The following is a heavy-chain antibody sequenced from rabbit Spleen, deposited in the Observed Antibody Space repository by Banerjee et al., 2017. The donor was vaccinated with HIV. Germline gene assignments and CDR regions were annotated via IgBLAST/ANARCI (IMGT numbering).Heavy chain of an antibody. Sequence: QEQLEESGGDLVKPGASLTLTCKASGLDFSSSYWICWVRQAPGKGLEWIACIDVGKSGNTYYASWAKGRFTISKTSSTTVTLQMTSLTAADTATYFCARDTSMTLWGPGTLVTVS. CDR1: GLDFSSSYW. J-gene: IGHJ4*01. CDR3: ARDTSMTL. CDR2: IDVGKSGNT. D-gene: IGHD1-1*01. V-gene: IGHV1S45*01.